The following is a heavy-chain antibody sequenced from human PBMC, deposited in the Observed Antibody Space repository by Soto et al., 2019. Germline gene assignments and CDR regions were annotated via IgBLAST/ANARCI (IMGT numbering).Heavy chain of an antibody. CDR3: ARGRGRNYYYYGMDV. Sequence: QVQLQQWGAGLLKPSETLSLTCAVYGGSFSGYYWSWIRQPPGKGLEWIGEINHSGSTNYNPSLKSRVTISVDTSKNQFSLKLSSVTAEGTAVYYCARGRGRNYYYYGMDVWGQGTTVTVSS. CDR2: INHSGST. J-gene: IGHJ6*02. CDR1: GGSFSGYY. V-gene: IGHV4-34*01.